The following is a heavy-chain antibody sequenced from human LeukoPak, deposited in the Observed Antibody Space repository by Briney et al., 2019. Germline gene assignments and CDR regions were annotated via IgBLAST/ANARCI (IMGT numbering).Heavy chain of an antibody. V-gene: IGHV4-59*12. D-gene: IGHD3-9*01. Sequence: SETLSLTCSVSGGSISSYYWSWIRQPPGKGLEWIGYIYYSGSTNYNPSLKSRVTISVDTSKNQFSLKLSSVTAADTAVYYCARESILTGYYLGGLNFDYWGQGTLVTASS. J-gene: IGHJ4*02. CDR3: ARESILTGYYLGGLNFDY. CDR1: GGSISSYY. CDR2: IYYSGST.